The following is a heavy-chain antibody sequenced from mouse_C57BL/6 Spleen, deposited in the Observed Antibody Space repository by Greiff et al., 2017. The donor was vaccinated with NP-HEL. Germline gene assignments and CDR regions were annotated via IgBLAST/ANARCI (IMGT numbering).Heavy chain of an antibody. V-gene: IGHV5-16*01. CDR1: GFTFSDYY. CDR3: ARAYYDYEGAMDH. Sequence: EVKLVESEGGLVQPGSSMKLSCTASGFTFSDYYMAWVRQVPEKGLEWVANINYDGSSTYYLDSLKSRFIISRDNAKNILYLQMSSLKSEDTATYYCARAYYDYEGAMDHWGQGTSVTVSS. CDR2: INYDGSST. D-gene: IGHD2-4*01. J-gene: IGHJ4*01.